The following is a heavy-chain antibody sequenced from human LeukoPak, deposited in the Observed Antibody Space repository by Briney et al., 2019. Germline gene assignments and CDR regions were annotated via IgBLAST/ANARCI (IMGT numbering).Heavy chain of an antibody. Sequence: GGSLRLSCAASGLTFSSHWMHWVRQAPGKGLVWVSRITNDGSSTTYADSVKGRFTISRDNAKNSLYLQMNSLRAEDTAVYYCARDSRPGGWLQNDYWGQGTLVTVSS. CDR2: ITNDGSST. CDR1: GLTFSSHW. CDR3: ARDSRPGGWLQNDY. V-gene: IGHV3-74*01. D-gene: IGHD5-24*01. J-gene: IGHJ4*02.